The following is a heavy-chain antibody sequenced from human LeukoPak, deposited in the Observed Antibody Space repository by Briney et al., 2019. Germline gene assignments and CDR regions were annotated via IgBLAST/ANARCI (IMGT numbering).Heavy chain of an antibody. CDR1: GFTFSSYW. CDR2: INSDGSST. CDR3: ARGSYGYDY. Sequence: GGSLRLSCAASGFTFSSYWMHWVRQGPGKGLGWVSRINSDGSSTTYADSVEGRFTISRDNAKNTLYLQMNSLRAEDTAVYYCARGSYGYDYWGQGTLVTVSS. J-gene: IGHJ4*02. V-gene: IGHV3-74*01. D-gene: IGHD5-18*01.